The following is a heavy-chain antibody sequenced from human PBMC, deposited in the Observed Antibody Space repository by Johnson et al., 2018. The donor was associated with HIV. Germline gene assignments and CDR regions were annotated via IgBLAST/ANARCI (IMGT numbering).Heavy chain of an antibody. CDR2: MNWNGGST. CDR3: ARGRPWGWELRRDAFDI. CDR1: GFTFDDYG. Sequence: VQLVESGGGSVQPGGSLRLSCVTSGFTFDDYGMSWVRQAPGKGLEWVSGMNWNGGSTGYADSVKGPCTISRDNAKSSLYLQMNSLSAEDTALYYCARGRPWGWELRRDAFDIWGQGTMVTVSS. V-gene: IGHV3-20*04. J-gene: IGHJ3*02. D-gene: IGHD1-26*01.